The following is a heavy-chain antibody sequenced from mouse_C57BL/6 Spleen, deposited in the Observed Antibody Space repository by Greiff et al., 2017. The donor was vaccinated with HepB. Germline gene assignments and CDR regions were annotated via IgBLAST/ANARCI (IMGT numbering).Heavy chain of an antibody. CDR1: GYSFTGYF. CDR3: ARSGSSPYWYFDV. D-gene: IGHD1-1*01. J-gene: IGHJ1*03. CDR2: INPYNGDT. Sequence: DVQLQESGPELVKPGDSVKISCKASGYSFTGYFMNWVMQSHGKSLEWIGRINPYNGDTFYNQKFKGKATLTVDKSSSTAHMELRSLTSEDSAVYYCARSGSSPYWYFDVWGTGTTVTVSS. V-gene: IGHV1-20*01.